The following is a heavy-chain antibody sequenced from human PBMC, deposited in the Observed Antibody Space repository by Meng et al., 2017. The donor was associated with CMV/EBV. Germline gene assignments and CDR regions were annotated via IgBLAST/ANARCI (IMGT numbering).Heavy chain of an antibody. D-gene: IGHD6-19*01. CDR3: AKGNSESSGCLLLFDY. V-gene: IGHV3-23*01. Sequence: VQVLESWGCLVQPGWSLRLSCAASGFTFSSYAMSWVHQAPGKGLEWVSAISGSGGSTYYADSVKGRFTISRDNSKNTLYLQMNSLRAEDTAVYYCAKGNSESSGCLLLFDYWGQGTLVTVSS. J-gene: IGHJ4*02. CDR2: ISGSGGST. CDR1: GFTFSSYA.